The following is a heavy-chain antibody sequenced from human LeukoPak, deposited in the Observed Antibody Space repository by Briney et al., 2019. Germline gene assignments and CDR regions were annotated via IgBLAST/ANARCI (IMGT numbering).Heavy chain of an antibody. CDR1: GYTFTGYY. V-gene: IGHV1-2*02. CDR2: INPNSGGT. CDR3: AKAAEWELPHDAFDI. D-gene: IGHD1-26*01. J-gene: IGHJ3*02. Sequence: GASVKVSCKASGYTFTGYYMHWVRQAPGQGLEWMGWINPNSGGTNYAQKFQGRVTMTRDTSISTAYMELSRLRSDDTAVYYCAKAAEWELPHDAFDIWGQGTMVTVSS.